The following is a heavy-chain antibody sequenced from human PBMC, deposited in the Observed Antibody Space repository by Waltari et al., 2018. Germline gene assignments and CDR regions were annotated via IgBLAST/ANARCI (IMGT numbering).Heavy chain of an antibody. CDR2: SNPNSGGT. Sequence: QVQLVQSGAEVKKPGASVKVSCKASGYTFTGYYMHWVRQAPGQGLEWVGRSTGQGVEGMGRSNPNSGGTNYAQKFQGRVTMTRDTSISTAYMELSRLRSDDTAVYYCARARARSTVVPDYWGQGTLVTVSS. D-gene: IGHD2-15*01. V-gene: IGHV1-2*06. CDR1: GYTFTGYY. CDR3: ARARARSTVVPDY. J-gene: IGHJ4*02.